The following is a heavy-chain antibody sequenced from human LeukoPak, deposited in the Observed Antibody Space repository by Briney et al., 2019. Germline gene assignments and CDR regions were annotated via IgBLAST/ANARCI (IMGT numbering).Heavy chain of an antibody. CDR2: IYTSGST. CDR1: GGSISSGSYY. CDR3: ARGLVVRWATADWFDP. V-gene: IGHV4-61*02. D-gene: IGHD3-10*01. J-gene: IGHJ5*02. Sequence: SETLSLTCTVSGGSISSGSYYWSWIRQPAGKGLEWIGRIYTSGSTNYNPSLKSRVTISVDTSKNQFSLKLSSVTAADTAVYYCARGLVVRWATADWFDPWGQGTLVSLSS.